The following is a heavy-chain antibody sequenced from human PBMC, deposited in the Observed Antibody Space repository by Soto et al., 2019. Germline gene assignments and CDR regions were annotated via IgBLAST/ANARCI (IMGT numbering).Heavy chain of an antibody. D-gene: IGHD2-2*01. V-gene: IGHV3-11*01. J-gene: IGHJ5*02. CDR3: ARGTEYCSSTSCYNWFDP. CDR2: ISSSGSTI. CDR1: GFTFSDYY. Sequence: QVPLVESGGGLVKPGGSLRLSCAASGFTFSDYYMSWIRQAPGKGLEWVSYISSSGSTIYYADSVKGRFTISRDNAKNSLYLQMNSLRAEDTAVYYCARGTEYCSSTSCYNWFDPWGQGTLVTVSS.